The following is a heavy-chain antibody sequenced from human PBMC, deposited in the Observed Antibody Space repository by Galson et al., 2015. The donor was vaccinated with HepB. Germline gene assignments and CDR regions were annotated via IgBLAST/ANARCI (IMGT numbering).Heavy chain of an antibody. CDR2: IKSKTDGGTT. J-gene: IGHJ3*02. CDR3: TTDFTLLDIVVVPAAILHDAFDI. D-gene: IGHD2-2*03. Sequence: SLRLSCAASGFTFSNAWMSWVRQALGKGLEWVGRIKSKTDGGTTDYAAPVKGRFTISRDDSKNTLYLQMNSLKTEDTAVYYCTTDFTLLDIVVVPAAILHDAFDIWGQGTMVTVSS. CDR1: GFTFSNAW. V-gene: IGHV3-15*01.